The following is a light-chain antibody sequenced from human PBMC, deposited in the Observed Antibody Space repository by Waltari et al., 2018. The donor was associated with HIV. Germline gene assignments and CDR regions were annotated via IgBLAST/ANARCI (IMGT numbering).Light chain of an antibody. Sequence: ETVMTQSPATLSVSPGERATLSCWASQSVRTNLAWYQQKAGQAPRPLIYGTSARATGIPARFSGIGSGTEFTLTISSLQSEDFAVYYCQQYNSWPTFGQGTKVEIK. V-gene: IGKV3-15*01. CDR3: QQYNSWPT. CDR2: GTS. J-gene: IGKJ1*01. CDR1: QSVRTN.